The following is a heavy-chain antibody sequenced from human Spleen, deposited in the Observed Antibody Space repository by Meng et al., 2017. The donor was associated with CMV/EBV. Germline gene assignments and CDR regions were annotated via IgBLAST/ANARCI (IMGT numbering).Heavy chain of an antibody. J-gene: IGHJ4*02. CDR2: IYYSGST. CDR1: GGSVSSGSYY. Sequence: SETLSLTCTVSGGSVSSGSYYWSWIRQPPGKGLEWIGYIYYSGSTNYNPSLKSRVTMSVDTSKNQFSLKLSSVTAADTAVYYCAKDSGGVREYQLLHYFDYWGQGTLVTVSS. CDR3: AKDSGGVREYQLLHYFDY. V-gene: IGHV4-61*01. D-gene: IGHD2-2*01.